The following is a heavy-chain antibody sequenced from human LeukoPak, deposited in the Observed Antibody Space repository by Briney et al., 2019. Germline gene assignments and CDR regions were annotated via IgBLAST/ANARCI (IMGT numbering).Heavy chain of an antibody. CDR2: IRQDGSEK. CDR1: GFTFSSYW. CDR3: AREMGYSGYDQNDAFDI. Sequence: TGGSLRLSRAASGFTFSSYWMTWVRQPPGKGLEWVANIRQDGSEKYYVDSVKGRFTISRDNAENSLYLQINSLRAEDTAVYYCAREMGYSGYDQNDAFDIWGQGTMVTVSS. V-gene: IGHV3-7*01. D-gene: IGHD5-12*01. J-gene: IGHJ3*02.